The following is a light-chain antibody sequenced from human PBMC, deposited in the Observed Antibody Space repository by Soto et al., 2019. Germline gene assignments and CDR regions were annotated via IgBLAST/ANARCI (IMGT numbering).Light chain of an antibody. CDR1: DSNIGNNY. V-gene: IGLV1-47*01. J-gene: IGLJ3*02. Sequence: QSVLTQSPSTSGTPGQRVTISCSGSDSNIGNNYVYWYRQVPGTAPKIHIYRNDQRPSGVPDRISGSKSGTSASLAIRGLRSEDEAEYYCSAWDDSLSRWVFGGGTKLTVL. CDR3: SAWDDSLSRWV. CDR2: RND.